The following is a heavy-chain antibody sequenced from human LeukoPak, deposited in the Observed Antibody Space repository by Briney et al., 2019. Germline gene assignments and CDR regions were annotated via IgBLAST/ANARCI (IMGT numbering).Heavy chain of an antibody. V-gene: IGHV3-74*01. J-gene: IGHJ2*01. CDR2: TTSDGSAT. D-gene: IGHD2-15*01. CDR1: GFTFSSYW. CDR3: ARDASPGYFDL. Sequence: GGSLRLSCAVSGFTFSSYWMHWVRQGPGKGLAWVSRTTSDGSATDYADSVKGRFTISRDNAKNTLYLHMDSLRAEDTAVYYCARDASPGYFDLWGRGTLVTVSS.